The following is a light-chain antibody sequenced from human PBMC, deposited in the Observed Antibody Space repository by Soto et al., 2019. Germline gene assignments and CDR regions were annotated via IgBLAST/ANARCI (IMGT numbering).Light chain of an antibody. CDR2: DAS. CDR1: QSVSSY. V-gene: IGKV3-11*01. CDR3: KQRSNWPRT. Sequence: EIVLTQSPATLSLSPGERATLSCRASQSVSSYLAWYQQKPGQAPRLLIYDASNRATGIPARFSGSGSGTDFTLTISSPEPEDFAVYYCKQRSNWPRTFGQGTKLEIK. J-gene: IGKJ2*01.